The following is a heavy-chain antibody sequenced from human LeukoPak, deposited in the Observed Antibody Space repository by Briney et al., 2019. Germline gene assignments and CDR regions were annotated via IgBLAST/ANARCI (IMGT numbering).Heavy chain of an antibody. CDR2: ISGSGGST. J-gene: IGHJ3*02. CDR1: GFTFSSYA. Sequence: GGSLRLSCEASGFTFSSYAMRWVRQAPGKGLEWVSAISGSGGSTYYADSVKGRFTISRDNSKNTLYLQMNSLRAEDTAVYNCAIGYQLLESFNIDDAFDIWGQGTMVTVSS. CDR3: AIGYQLLESFNIDDAFDI. D-gene: IGHD2-2*01. V-gene: IGHV3-23*01.